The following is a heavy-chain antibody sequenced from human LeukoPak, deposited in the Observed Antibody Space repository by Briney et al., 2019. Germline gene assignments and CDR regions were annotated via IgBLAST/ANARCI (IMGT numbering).Heavy chain of an antibody. V-gene: IGHV4-59*01. CDR2: IYYSGST. CDR1: GGSISSYY. CDR3: ASSKYGSGSYMVY. J-gene: IGHJ4*02. Sequence: PSETLSLTCTVSGGSISSYYWSWIRQPPGKGLEWIGYIYYSGSTSYNPSLKSRVTISVDTSKKQFSLKLSSVTAADTAVYYCASSKYGSGSYMVYWGQGTLVTVSS. D-gene: IGHD3-10*01.